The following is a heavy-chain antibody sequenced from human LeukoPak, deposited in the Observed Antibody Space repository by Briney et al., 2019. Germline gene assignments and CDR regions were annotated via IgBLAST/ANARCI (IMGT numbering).Heavy chain of an antibody. CDR1: GGSFSGYY. CDR3: ARGRTLNYYGSGSYLYYYYGMDV. Sequence: SETLSLTCAVYGGSFSGYYWSWIRQPPGKGLEWIGEINHSGSTNYNPSLKSRVTISVDTSKNQFSLKLSSVTAAETAVYYCARGRTLNYYGSGSYLYYYYGMDVWGKGTTVTVSS. CDR2: INHSGST. J-gene: IGHJ6*04. D-gene: IGHD3-10*01. V-gene: IGHV4-34*01.